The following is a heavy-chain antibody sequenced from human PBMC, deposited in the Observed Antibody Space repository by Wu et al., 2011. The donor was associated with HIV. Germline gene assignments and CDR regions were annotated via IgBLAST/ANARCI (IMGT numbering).Heavy chain of an antibody. Sequence: QVQLVQSGAEVKKPGASVKVSCKASGYTFTGYYIHWVRQAPGQGLEWMGWINPNSGGTNYAQKFQGRVTMTRDTSISTAYMELSSLRSEDTAVYYCARDYGGNWEFDYWGQGTLVTVSS. J-gene: IGHJ4*02. V-gene: IGHV1-2*02. CDR2: INPNSGGT. CDR1: GYTFTGYY. CDR3: ARDYGGNWEFDY. D-gene: IGHD4-23*01.